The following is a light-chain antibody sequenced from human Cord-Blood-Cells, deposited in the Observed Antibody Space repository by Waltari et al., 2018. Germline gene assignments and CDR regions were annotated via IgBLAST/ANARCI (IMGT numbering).Light chain of an antibody. CDR1: QNISSY. J-gene: IGKJ1*01. CDR3: QQHYSTPPT. Sequence: DIQMTQSPSSLSASVGERVTITCRASQNISSYLNWYQQKPGKTPKLLIYAASSLERGVPSRFSGSGSGPDFTLTISSLQPEDFATYYCQQHYSTPPTFGQGTKLEIK. CDR2: AAS. V-gene: IGKV1-39*01.